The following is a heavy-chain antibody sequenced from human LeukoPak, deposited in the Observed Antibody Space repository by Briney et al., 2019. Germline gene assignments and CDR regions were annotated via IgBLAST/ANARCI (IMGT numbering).Heavy chain of an antibody. Sequence: SETLSLTCTVSGGSISSYYWSWIRQPPGKGLEWIGYIYYSGGTNYNPSLKSRVTISVDTSKNQFSLKLSSVTAADTAVYYCARAALWSGYFDYWGQGTLVTVSS. V-gene: IGHV4-59*01. CDR3: ARAALWSGYFDY. CDR2: IYYSGGT. D-gene: IGHD2/OR15-2a*01. J-gene: IGHJ4*02. CDR1: GGSISSYY.